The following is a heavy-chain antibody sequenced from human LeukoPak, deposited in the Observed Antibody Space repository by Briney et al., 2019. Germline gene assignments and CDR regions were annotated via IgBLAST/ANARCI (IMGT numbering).Heavy chain of an antibody. CDR1: GYAFSSYA. J-gene: IGHJ6*02. D-gene: IGHD2-2*02. CDR3: ARGQDASPPYLDYYYYGMNV. Sequence: ASVKVSCKASGYAFSSYAISWVRQAPGQGFEWMGWISTYNGNTNYVEKFQGRVTMTRNTSISTAYMELSSLRSEDTAVYYCARGQDASPPYLDYYYYGMNVWGQGTTVTVSS. V-gene: IGHV1-8*01. CDR2: ISTYNGNT.